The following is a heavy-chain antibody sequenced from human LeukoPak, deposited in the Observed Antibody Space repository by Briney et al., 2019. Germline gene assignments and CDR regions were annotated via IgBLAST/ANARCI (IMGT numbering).Heavy chain of an antibody. J-gene: IGHJ3*02. V-gene: IGHV3-30*03. CDR1: GFTFSSYG. Sequence: GRSLRLSCAASGFTFSSYGMHWVRQAPGKGLEWVAVISYDGSNKYYADSVKGRFTISRDNSKNTPYLQMNSLRAEDTAVYYCARDLAAAGRHDAFDIWGQGTMVTVSS. CDR2: ISYDGSNK. D-gene: IGHD6-13*01. CDR3: ARDLAAAGRHDAFDI.